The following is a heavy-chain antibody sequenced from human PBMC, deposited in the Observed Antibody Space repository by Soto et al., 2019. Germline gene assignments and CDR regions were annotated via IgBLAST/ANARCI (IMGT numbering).Heavy chain of an antibody. D-gene: IGHD5-12*01. CDR2: ISAYNGNT. Sequence: QVQLVQSGAEVKKPGASVKVSCKASGYTFTSYGISWVRQAPGQGLEGMGWISAYNGNTNYAQKLQGRVTMTTDTSTSTAYMELRSLRSDDTAVYYCAREYSGYDRYWYFDLWGRGTLVTVSS. V-gene: IGHV1-18*04. J-gene: IGHJ2*01. CDR3: AREYSGYDRYWYFDL. CDR1: GYTFTSYG.